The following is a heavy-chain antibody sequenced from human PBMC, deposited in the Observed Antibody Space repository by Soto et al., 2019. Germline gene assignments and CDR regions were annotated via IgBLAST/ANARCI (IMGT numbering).Heavy chain of an antibody. J-gene: IGHJ3*01. Sequence: EVQLLESGGGVVQPGGALRLSCAASGFSFSKFAVSWVRQAPGKGLEWVSAISGDGESTFYVDSVKGRFTISRDNSKNALFLQMNALRVEDTAVYYCASDWGDDSAFYDAFQVWGQGTIVSVSS. V-gene: IGHV3-23*01. CDR1: GFSFSKFA. CDR2: ISGDGEST. D-gene: IGHD3-22*01. CDR3: ASDWGDDSAFYDAFQV.